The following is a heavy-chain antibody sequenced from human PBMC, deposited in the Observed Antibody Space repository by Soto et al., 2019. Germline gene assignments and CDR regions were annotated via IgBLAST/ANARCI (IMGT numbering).Heavy chain of an antibody. CDR3: ARGGTYGYYYMDV. Sequence: GGSLRLSCAASGFTFSSYGVHWVRQAPGKGLEWVAVIWYDGSNKYYADSVKGRFTISRDNSKNTLYLQMNSLRAEDTAVYYCARGGTYGYYYMDVWGKGTTVTVSS. V-gene: IGHV3-33*01. CDR2: IWYDGSNK. J-gene: IGHJ6*03. D-gene: IGHD3-16*01. CDR1: GFTFSSYG.